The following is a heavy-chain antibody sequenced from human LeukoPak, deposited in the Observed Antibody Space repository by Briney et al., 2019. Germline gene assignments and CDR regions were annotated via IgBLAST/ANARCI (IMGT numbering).Heavy chain of an antibody. Sequence: GGSLRLSCTASGFSFSTYSMTWVRQGPGKGLEWVSSIYNSGSKTLYADSVKGRFTISRDNSKNTLYLQMNSLTAEDTAIYYCSKDVVPDSGWDLDYWGQGTLVTVSS. CDR3: SKDVVPDSGWDLDY. J-gene: IGHJ4*02. CDR1: GFSFSTYS. D-gene: IGHD6-19*01. V-gene: IGHV3-23*05. CDR2: IYNSGSKT.